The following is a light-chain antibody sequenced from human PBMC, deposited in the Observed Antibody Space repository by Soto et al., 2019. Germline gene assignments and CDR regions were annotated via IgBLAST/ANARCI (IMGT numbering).Light chain of an antibody. V-gene: IGKV1-39*01. CDR2: AAS. CDR1: QSISNF. Sequence: DIQMTQSPSSLSASLGDRVTITCRASQSISNFLNWFQHKPGKAPKVLISAASTLQSGVPSRFSGSGSGTDFTLTISSLQPEDIATYYCQESYSTSFGQGTKVDIK. CDR3: QESYSTS. J-gene: IGKJ1*01.